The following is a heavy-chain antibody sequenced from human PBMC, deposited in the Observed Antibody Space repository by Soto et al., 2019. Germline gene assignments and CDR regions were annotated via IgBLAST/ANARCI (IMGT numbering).Heavy chain of an antibody. CDR1: GYTLTELS. Sequence: ASVKVSCKVSGYTLTELSMHWVRQAPGKGLEWMGGFDPEDGETIYAQKFQGRVTMTEDTSTDTAYMELNTLRAEDTATYYCARARGYGGNYVFDFWGLGTLVTVSS. D-gene: IGHD4-4*01. CDR3: ARARGYGGNYVFDF. J-gene: IGHJ4*02. V-gene: IGHV1-24*01. CDR2: FDPEDGET.